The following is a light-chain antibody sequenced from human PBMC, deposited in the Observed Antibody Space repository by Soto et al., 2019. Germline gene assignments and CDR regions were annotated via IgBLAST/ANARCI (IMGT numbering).Light chain of an antibody. CDR3: QQYGRSPLT. Sequence: EIVLTQSPGTLSLSPGERATLSCRASQRVRSSYLAWYQQKPGQAPRLLIFDASTRATGIPDRFSGSGSGTDFTLTISRLEPEDFAVYYCQQYGRSPLTFGGGTKVEIK. J-gene: IGKJ4*01. CDR2: DAS. V-gene: IGKV3-20*01. CDR1: QRVRSSY.